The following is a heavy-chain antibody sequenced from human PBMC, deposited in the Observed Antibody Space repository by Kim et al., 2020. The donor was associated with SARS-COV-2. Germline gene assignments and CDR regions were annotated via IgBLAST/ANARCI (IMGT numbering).Heavy chain of an antibody. J-gene: IGHJ4*02. CDR1: GGSISSYY. V-gene: IGHV4-59*01. CDR3: SRREMATINGDFDY. CDR2: IYYSGST. D-gene: IGHD5-12*01. Sequence: SETLSLTCTVSGGSISSYYWSWIRQPPGKGLEWIGYIYYSGSTNYNPSLKSRVTISVDTSKNQFSLKLSSVTAADTAVYYCSRREMATINGDFDYWGQGT.